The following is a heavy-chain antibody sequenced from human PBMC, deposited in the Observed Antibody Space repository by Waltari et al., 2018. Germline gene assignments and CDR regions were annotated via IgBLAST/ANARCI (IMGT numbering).Heavy chain of an antibody. CDR2: ISTSGHYI. D-gene: IGHD7-27*01. CDR3: AKWDVWGYFFDY. V-gene: IGHV3-21*01. J-gene: IGHJ4*02. Sequence: EVQLVESGGGLVKPGGSLRLSCSAPGFPFSRSDRNWVRQAPGKGREWFSSISTSGHYIYYAASVKGRFTISRDNAKNSLYLQMDSLGAEDTAVYYCAKWDVWGYFFDYWGPGTLVTVSS. CDR1: GFPFSRSD.